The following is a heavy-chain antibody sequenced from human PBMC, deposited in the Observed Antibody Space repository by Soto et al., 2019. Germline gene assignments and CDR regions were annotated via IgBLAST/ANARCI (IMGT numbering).Heavy chain of an antibody. Sequence: EVQLLESGGGLVQPGGSLRLSCAASGFTFSSYAMSWVRQAPGKGLEWVSAISGSGGSTYYADSVKGRFTISRDNSKNTLYLQMNSLRAEDTAVYYCALARYCSGGSCYSYYYYGMDVWGQGTTVTVSS. CDR2: ISGSGGST. V-gene: IGHV3-23*01. D-gene: IGHD2-15*01. J-gene: IGHJ6*02. CDR1: GFTFSSYA. CDR3: ALARYCSGGSCYSYYYYGMDV.